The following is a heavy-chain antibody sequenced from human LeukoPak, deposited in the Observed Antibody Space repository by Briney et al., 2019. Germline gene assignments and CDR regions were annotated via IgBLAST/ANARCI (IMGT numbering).Heavy chain of an antibody. D-gene: IGHD1-26*01. Sequence: PGRSLRLSCAASGFTFSGYAMHWVRQAPGKGLEWVAVIASDGRDKHDADSVKGRFTISRDNSKNTLYLQMDSLRSEDTAVYYCARDITRGAAGYYFDYWGQGTLVTVSS. V-gene: IGHV3-30*04. J-gene: IGHJ4*02. CDR3: ARDITRGAAGYYFDY. CDR1: GFTFSGYA. CDR2: IASDGRDK.